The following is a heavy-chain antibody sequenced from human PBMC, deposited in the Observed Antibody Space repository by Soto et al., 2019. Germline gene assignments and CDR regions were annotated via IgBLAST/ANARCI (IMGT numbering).Heavy chain of an antibody. CDR3: AKGQADYGDYFDY. Sequence: GGSLRLSCSASGFTFSSYVMHWVRQTPGKGLECVSTITNNGFNTYYADSVKGRFTISRVNSKNTLYLQMNSLRAEDTAVYYCAKGQADYGDYFDYWGQGTLVTVSS. CDR2: ITNNGFNT. V-gene: IGHV3-64*04. CDR1: GFTFSSYV. J-gene: IGHJ4*02. D-gene: IGHD4-17*01.